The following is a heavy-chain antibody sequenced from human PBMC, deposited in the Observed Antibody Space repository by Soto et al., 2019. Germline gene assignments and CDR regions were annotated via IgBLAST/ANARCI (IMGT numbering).Heavy chain of an antibody. CDR3: ARVPRGRCGGDCYRRFDP. CDR1: GGTFSSYA. Sequence: ASVKVSCKASGGTFSSYAISWVRQAPGQGLEWMGGIIPIFGTANYAQKFQGRVTITADESTSTAYMELSSLRSEDTAVYYCARVPRGRCGGDCYRRFDPWGQGTLVTVSS. J-gene: IGHJ5*02. D-gene: IGHD2-21*02. CDR2: IIPIFGTA. V-gene: IGHV1-69*13.